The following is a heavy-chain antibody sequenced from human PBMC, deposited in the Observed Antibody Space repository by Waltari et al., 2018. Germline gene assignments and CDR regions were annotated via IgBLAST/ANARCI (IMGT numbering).Heavy chain of an antibody. Sequence: QVQLQQWGAGLLKPSETLSLTCAVYGGSFSGYYWSWIRPPPGKGLEWIGEINHSGSTNYNPSLKSRVTISVDTSKNQFSLKLSSVTAADTAVYYCARGGLYYYGSGSYVYWGQGTLVTVSS. V-gene: IGHV4-34*01. CDR3: ARGGLYYYGSGSYVY. CDR2: INHSGST. D-gene: IGHD3-10*01. J-gene: IGHJ4*02. CDR1: GGSFSGYY.